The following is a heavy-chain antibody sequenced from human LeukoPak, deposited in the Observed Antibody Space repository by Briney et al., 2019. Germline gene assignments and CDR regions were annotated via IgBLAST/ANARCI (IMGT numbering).Heavy chain of an antibody. CDR3: AKDPRDCCGDCYWDY. J-gene: IGHJ4*02. Sequence: GGSLRLSCAASGFTFSSYAMSWVRQAPGKGLEWVSTISGSGGSTYYADSVKGRFTISRDNSKNTLYLQMNSLRAEDTAVYYCAKDPRDCCGDCYWDYWGQGTLVTVSS. D-gene: IGHD2-21*02. CDR2: ISGSGGST. V-gene: IGHV3-23*01. CDR1: GFTFSSYA.